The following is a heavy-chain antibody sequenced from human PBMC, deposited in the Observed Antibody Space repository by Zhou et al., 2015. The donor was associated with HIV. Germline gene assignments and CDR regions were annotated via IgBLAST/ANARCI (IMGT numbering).Heavy chain of an antibody. CDR2: IIPIFGTA. CDR1: GGTFSSYA. J-gene: IGHJ6*02. Sequence: QVQLVQSGAEVKKPGSSVKVSCKASGGTFSSYAISWVRQAPGQGLEWMGGIIPIFGTANYAQKFQGRVTITADESTSTAYMELSSLRSEDTAVYYCARWDGSGSYYNPYYYGMDVWGQGTTVTVSS. V-gene: IGHV1-69*01. CDR3: ARWDGSGSYYNPYYYGMDV. D-gene: IGHD3-10*01.